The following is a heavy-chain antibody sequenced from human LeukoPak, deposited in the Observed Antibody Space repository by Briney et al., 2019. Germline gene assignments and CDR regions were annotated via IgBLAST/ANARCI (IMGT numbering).Heavy chain of an antibody. D-gene: IGHD1-26*01. CDR1: GGSISSGSYY. V-gene: IGHV4-61*02. Sequence: KSSQTLSLTCTVSGGSISSGSYYWSWIRQPAGKGLEWIGRIYTSGSTNYNPSLKSRVTISVDTSKNQFSLKLSSVTAADTAVYYCARQWELTNGPFDYWGQGTLVTVSS. CDR2: IYTSGST. J-gene: IGHJ4*02. CDR3: ARQWELTNGPFDY.